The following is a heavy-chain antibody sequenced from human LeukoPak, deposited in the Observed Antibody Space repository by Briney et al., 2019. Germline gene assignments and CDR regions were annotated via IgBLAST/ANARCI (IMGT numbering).Heavy chain of an antibody. D-gene: IGHD3-22*01. Sequence: GGSLTLSCAASGLIVSSTYVNWVRQAPGKGLEWVSAINSGGSTYYADSVKGRFTISRDNSKNTLYLQMNSLRAEDTALYYCARYDSSGYYYVPLGYWGQGTLVTVSS. J-gene: IGHJ4*02. CDR3: ARYDSSGYYYVPLGY. V-gene: IGHV3-53*01. CDR2: INSGGST. CDR1: GLIVSSTY.